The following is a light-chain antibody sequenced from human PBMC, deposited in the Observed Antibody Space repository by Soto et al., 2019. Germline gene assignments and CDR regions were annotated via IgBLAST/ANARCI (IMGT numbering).Light chain of an antibody. J-gene: IGKJ4*01. V-gene: IGKV4-1*01. Sequence: DIVMTQSPDSLAVSLGESATINCKYTQTVLYSSNNKNYLAWYQQKPGQPPKRLIYWASTRESGVPDRFSGSGSGTDFTLTISSLQAEDVAVYYCQQYYSTLTFGGGTKVDIK. CDR3: QQYYSTLT. CDR2: WAS. CDR1: QTVLYSSNNKNY.